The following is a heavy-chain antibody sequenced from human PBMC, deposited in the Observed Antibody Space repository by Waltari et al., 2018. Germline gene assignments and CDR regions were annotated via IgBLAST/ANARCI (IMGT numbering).Heavy chain of an antibody. CDR3: ARAPGNNYFDP. J-gene: IGHJ5*02. CDR2: IYSDGPT. CDR1: GFSVSSDY. V-gene: IGHV3-53*01. Sequence: VQLVESGGGLIQPGGSLRLSCAVFGFSVSSDYMTWIRKAPGKGLEWVSLIYSDGPTFYADSVTGRFTISRDNSKNTLYLEIRRLRAEDTAVYYCARAPGNNYFDPWGQGTLVTVSS.